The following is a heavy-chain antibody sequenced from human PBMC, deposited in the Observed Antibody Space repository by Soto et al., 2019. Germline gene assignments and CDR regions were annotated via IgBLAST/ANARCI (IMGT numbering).Heavy chain of an antibody. Sequence: GGSLRLSCAASGFTFNHYAMSWVRQAPGKGLEWVSIIIANGGTFYADSLKGRFTISRDNSKNTVYLQMSSLRVEDTAIYYCAKDYTVAADPSSVILFDYWGQGALVTVSS. D-gene: IGHD2-15*01. J-gene: IGHJ4*02. CDR2: IIANGGT. V-gene: IGHV3-23*01. CDR3: AKDYTVAADPSSVILFDY. CDR1: GFTFNHYA.